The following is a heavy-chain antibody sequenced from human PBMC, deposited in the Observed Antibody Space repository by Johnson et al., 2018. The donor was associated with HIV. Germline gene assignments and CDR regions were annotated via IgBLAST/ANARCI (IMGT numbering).Heavy chain of an antibody. Sequence: QVQLVESGGGVVQPGGSLRLSCAASGFTFSSYGMHWVRQAPGKGLEWVAVISHDGSNEYHAYSVKGRFTISRDNSKNTLYLQMNSLRVEDTAVYYCAKWGGCGGDCYSGYDAFDIWGRGTMVTVSS. CDR2: ISHDGSNE. CDR3: AKWGGCGGDCYSGYDAFDI. CDR1: GFTFSSYG. V-gene: IGHV3-30*19. J-gene: IGHJ3*02. D-gene: IGHD2-21*01.